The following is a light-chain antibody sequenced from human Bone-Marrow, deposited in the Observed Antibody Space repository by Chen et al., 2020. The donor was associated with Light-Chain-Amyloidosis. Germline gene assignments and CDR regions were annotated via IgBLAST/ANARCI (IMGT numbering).Light chain of an antibody. CDR3: QQYNNWPPL. Sequence: EIMMTQSPATLSVSPGERATLSCRASQSVSSNLAWYQQKPGQAPRLLIYDASTRAAGIPARFSGSWYGTEFTLTISSLQSEHFAVYYCQQYNNWPPLFGGGSKVDIK. J-gene: IGKJ4*01. CDR1: QSVSSN. CDR2: DAS. V-gene: IGKV3-15*01.